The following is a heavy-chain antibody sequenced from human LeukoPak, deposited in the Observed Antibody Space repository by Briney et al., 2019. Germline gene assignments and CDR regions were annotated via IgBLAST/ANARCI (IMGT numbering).Heavy chain of an antibody. J-gene: IGHJ2*01. CDR1: GGSVSSGSYY. D-gene: IGHD6-13*01. V-gene: IGHV4-61*01. CDR2: IYYSGST. Sequence: SETLSLTCTVSGGSVSSGSYYWSWIRQPPGKGLEWIGYIYYSGSTNYNPSLKSRVTISVDTSKNQFSLKLSSVTAADTAVYYCARERIAAAGTWYFDLWGRGTLVTVSS. CDR3: ARERIAAAGTWYFDL.